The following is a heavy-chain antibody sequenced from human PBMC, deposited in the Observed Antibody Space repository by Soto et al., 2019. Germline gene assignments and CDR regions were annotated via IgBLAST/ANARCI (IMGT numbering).Heavy chain of an antibody. Sequence: PSETLSLPCTVSGGSVSSGSYYWSWIRQPPGKGLEWIGYIYYSGSTNYNPTLKSRVTISVDTSKNQFSLKLSSVTAADTAVYYCARDDEGYYYYGMDVWGQGTTVTVS. J-gene: IGHJ6*02. CDR2: IYYSGST. V-gene: IGHV4-61*01. CDR1: GGSVSSGSYY. CDR3: ARDDEGYYYYGMDV.